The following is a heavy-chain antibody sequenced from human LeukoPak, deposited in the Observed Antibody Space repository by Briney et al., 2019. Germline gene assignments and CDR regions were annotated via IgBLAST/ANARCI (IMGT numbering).Heavy chain of an antibody. CDR1: GYSFTTYW. Sequence: PGESLKISCKASGYSFTTYWIGWVRQVPGKGLEWVGIIYPADSTAKYSPSFQGQVTISVDKSISTAYLQWSRLEASDTAVFYCARRPKSGYTGYESDYWGQGTLVTVSS. CDR3: ARRPKSGYTGYESDY. D-gene: IGHD5-12*01. J-gene: IGHJ4*02. V-gene: IGHV5-51*01. CDR2: IYPADSTA.